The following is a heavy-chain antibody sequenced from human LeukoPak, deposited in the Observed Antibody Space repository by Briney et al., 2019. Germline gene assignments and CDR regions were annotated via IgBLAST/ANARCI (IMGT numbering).Heavy chain of an antibody. CDR1: GGSITSYY. D-gene: IGHD3-22*01. CDR2: IYYSGSI. V-gene: IGHV4-59*01. CDR3: ARENPSGYYNRPIDY. J-gene: IGHJ4*02. Sequence: SETLSLTCTVSGGSITSYYWSWIRQPPGKGLEWIGDIYYSGSIKYNPSLKSRVTMSVDTSKNQFSLKLSSVTAADTAIYYCARENPSGYYNRPIDYWGQGTLVTVSS.